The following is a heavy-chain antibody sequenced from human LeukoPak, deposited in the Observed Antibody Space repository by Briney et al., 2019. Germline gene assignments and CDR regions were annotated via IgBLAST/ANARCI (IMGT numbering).Heavy chain of an antibody. CDR3: ARASRYYGGNPLDY. J-gene: IGHJ4*02. Sequence: GGSLRLPCAASGFTFSSYWMHWVRQAPGKGLVWVSRINSDGSSTSYADSVKGRFTISRDNAKNTLYLQMNSLRAEDTAVYYCARASRYYGGNPLDYWGQGTLVTVSS. D-gene: IGHD4-23*01. CDR1: GFTFSSYW. V-gene: IGHV3-74*01. CDR2: INSDGSST.